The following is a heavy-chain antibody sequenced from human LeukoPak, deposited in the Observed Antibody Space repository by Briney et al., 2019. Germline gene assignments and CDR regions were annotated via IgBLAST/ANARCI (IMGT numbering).Heavy chain of an antibody. CDR3: ARDPPLGSGSYYRQGKYNWFDP. CDR1: GGSITSYY. V-gene: IGHV4-59*01. D-gene: IGHD3-10*01. Sequence: SETLSLTCTVSGGSITSYYWTWIRQPPGKGLEWIGFIYGDGSTKYNPSLKSRVTMSVDTSKNQFSLKLSSATAADTAVYYCARDPPLGSGSYYRQGKYNWFDPWGQGTLVTVSS. J-gene: IGHJ5*02. CDR2: IYGDGST.